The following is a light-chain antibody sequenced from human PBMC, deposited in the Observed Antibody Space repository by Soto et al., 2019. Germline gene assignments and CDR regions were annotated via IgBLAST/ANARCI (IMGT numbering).Light chain of an antibody. CDR3: QQSNSYSEG. CDR1: QTISSW. V-gene: IGKV1-5*03. J-gene: IGKJ1*01. Sequence: MTHTAVTLSVPLTVIVTNTFRASQTISSWLAWYQQKPGKAPKLLIYKASTLKSGVPSRFSGSGSGTEFTLTISSLQPDDFATYCCQQSNSYSEGFGQLTNVEIK. CDR2: KAS.